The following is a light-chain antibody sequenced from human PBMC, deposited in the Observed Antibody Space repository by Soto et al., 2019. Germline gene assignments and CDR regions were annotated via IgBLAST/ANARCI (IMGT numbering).Light chain of an antibody. CDR1: QSVSSS. CDR2: GAS. Sequence: EIVMTQSPVTLSVSPGERATLSCRASQSVSSSLAWYQQKPGQAPRLLIYGASARPTGIPARFGGMGSGTQFTLTITSLQSEDFAVYYCQQYHKWPPLTFGGGTKVDIK. J-gene: IGKJ4*01. V-gene: IGKV3-15*01. CDR3: QQYHKWPPLT.